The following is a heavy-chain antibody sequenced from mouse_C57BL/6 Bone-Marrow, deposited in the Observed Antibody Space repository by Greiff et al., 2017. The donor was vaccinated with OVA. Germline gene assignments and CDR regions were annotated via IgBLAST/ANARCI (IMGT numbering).Heavy chain of an antibody. CDR1: GYAFTNYL. J-gene: IGHJ2*01. Sequence: QVQLQQSGAELVRPGTSVKVSCKASGYAFTNYLIEWVKQRPGQGLEWIGVINPGSGGTNYNEKFKGTATLTADKSSSTAYMQLSSLTSEDSAVYFCARYDGYPHYFDYWGQGTTLTVSS. CDR3: ARYDGYPHYFDY. V-gene: IGHV1-54*01. CDR2: INPGSGGT. D-gene: IGHD2-3*01.